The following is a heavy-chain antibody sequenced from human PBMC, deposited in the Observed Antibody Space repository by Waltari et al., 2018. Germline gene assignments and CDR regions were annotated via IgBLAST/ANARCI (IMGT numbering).Heavy chain of an antibody. J-gene: IGHJ4*02. Sequence: EVQLLESGGGLVQPGGCLRLSFAASGFTFSSSAMSWVRQAPGKGLECVSVVSGSGGGTYYSVSVEARFTIARDKSKNTLYLQVNSVKVDDTAVYYCAKSPLYSIDYCDYWGQETLVTVSS. V-gene: IGHV3-23*01. CDR3: AKSPLYSIDYCDY. CDR2: VSGSGGGT. D-gene: IGHD1-26*01. CDR1: GFTFSSSA.